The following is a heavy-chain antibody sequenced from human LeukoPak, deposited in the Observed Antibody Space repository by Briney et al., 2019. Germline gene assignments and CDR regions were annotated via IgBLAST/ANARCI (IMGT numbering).Heavy chain of an antibody. D-gene: IGHD5-18*01. CDR2: INHSEST. J-gene: IGHJ4*02. V-gene: IGHV4-34*01. CDR1: GFTFSSYE. CDR3: ARDRAWRGGYSYGYFVFDY. Sequence: PGGSLRLSCAASGFTFSSYEMNWVRQAPGKGLEWIGEINHSESTNYNPSLKSRVTISVDTSKNQFSLKLSSVTAADTAVYYCARDRAWRGGYSYGYFVFDYWGQGTLVTVSS.